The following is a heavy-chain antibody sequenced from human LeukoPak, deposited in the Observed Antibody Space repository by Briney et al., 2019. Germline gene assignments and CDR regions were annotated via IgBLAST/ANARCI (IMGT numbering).Heavy chain of an antibody. D-gene: IGHD3-22*01. CDR2: ISSSSSYI. CDR3: ARDRSRVNRYYYDSSGYHY. V-gene: IGHV3-21*01. J-gene: IGHJ4*02. Sequence: GGSLRLSCAASGFTFSSYSMNWVRQAPGKGLEWVSSISSSSSYIYYADSVKGRFTISRDNAKDSLYLQMNSLRAEDTAVYYCARDRSRVNRYYYDSSGYHYWGQGTLVTVSS. CDR1: GFTFSSYS.